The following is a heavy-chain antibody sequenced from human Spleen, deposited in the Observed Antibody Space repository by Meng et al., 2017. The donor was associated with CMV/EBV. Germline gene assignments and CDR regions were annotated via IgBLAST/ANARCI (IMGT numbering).Heavy chain of an antibody. J-gene: IGHJ4*02. D-gene: IGHD5-24*01. CDR3: AHVEMATPFDY. CDR2: IYWDDDK. Sequence: CTVSGYSLKSGAMGVGWIRQPPGKALEWLALIYWDDDKRYSPSLKSRLTITKDASKNQVVLIMTDMDPVDTATYYCAHVEMATPFDYWGQGTLVTVSS. V-gene: IGHV2-5*02. CDR1: GYSLKSGAMG.